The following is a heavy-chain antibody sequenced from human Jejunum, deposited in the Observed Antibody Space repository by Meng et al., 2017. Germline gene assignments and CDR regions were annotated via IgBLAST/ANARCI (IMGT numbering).Heavy chain of an antibody. CDR2: INPNSGTT. V-gene: IGHV1-2*02. CDR1: GYSLTAYY. J-gene: IGHJ3*02. Sequence: ASVKVSCKASGYSLTAYYMHWVRQAPGQGLEWMGWINPNSGTTVYAQKFQGRVTMTRDTSMGTVYMELSSLRSDDTAVHFCARGLVTMIVVDIWGQGTTVTVSS. CDR3: ARGLVTMIVVDI. D-gene: IGHD3-22*01.